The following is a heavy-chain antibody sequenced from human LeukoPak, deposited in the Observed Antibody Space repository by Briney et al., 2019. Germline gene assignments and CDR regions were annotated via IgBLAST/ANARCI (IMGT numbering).Heavy chain of an antibody. D-gene: IGHD5-18*01. CDR2: ISYDGSNK. CDR1: GFTFSSYA. CDR3: ARPKWIQLWLPGY. Sequence: PGRSLRLSCAASGFTFSSYAMHWVRQAPGKGLEWVAVISYDGSNKYYADSVKGRFTISRDNSKNTLYLQMNSLRAEDTAVYYCARPKWIQLWLPGYWGQGTLVTVSS. V-gene: IGHV3-30-3*01. J-gene: IGHJ4*02.